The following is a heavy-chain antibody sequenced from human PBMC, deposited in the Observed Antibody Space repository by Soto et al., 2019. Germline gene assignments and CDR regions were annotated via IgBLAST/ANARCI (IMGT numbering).Heavy chain of an antibody. CDR3: ARGRFDFIWGTPAPYLDY. V-gene: IGHV4-38-2*01. Sequence: PSETLSLTCAVSGYSIRSGYFWGWIRQPPGKGLEWIGYIYNSATTKYNPSLKSRVTISVDTSKNQFSLKLSSVTTAGTAVYYCARGRFDFIWGTPAPYLDYWGQGALVTVSS. D-gene: IGHD3-16*01. J-gene: IGHJ4*02. CDR1: GYSIRSGYF. CDR2: IYNSATT.